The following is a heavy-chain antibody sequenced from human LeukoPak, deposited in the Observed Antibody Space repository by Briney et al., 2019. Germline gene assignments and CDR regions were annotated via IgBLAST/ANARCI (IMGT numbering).Heavy chain of an antibody. CDR1: GFTFDDYG. CDR3: ARRDTGSYK. CDR2: ISGSGGST. D-gene: IGHD1-26*01. V-gene: IGHV3-23*01. Sequence: GGSLRLSCAASGFTFDDYGMSWVRQAPGKGLEWVSGISGSGGSTYYADSVKGRFTISRDNSKNTLYLQMNSLRAEDTAVYYCARRDTGSYKWGQGTLVTVSS. J-gene: IGHJ4*02.